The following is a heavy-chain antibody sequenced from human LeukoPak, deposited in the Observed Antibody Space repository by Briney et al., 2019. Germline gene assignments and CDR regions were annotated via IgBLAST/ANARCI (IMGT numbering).Heavy chain of an antibody. V-gene: IGHV4-30-2*01. D-gene: IGHD2-2*03. CDR1: GGSISSGGYY. Sequence: SETLSLTCTVSGGSISSGGYYWSWIRQPPGKGLEWIGYIYHSGSTYYNPSLKSRVTISVDRSKNQFSLKLSSVTTADTAVYYCARYKMDRKYFDYWGQGTLVTVSS. CDR3: ARYKMDRKYFDY. J-gene: IGHJ4*02. CDR2: IYHSGST.